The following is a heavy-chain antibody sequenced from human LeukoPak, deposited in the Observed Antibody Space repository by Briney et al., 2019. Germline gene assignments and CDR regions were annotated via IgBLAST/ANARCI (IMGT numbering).Heavy chain of an antibody. CDR2: IYPGDSDT. D-gene: IGHD6-19*01. J-gene: IGHJ4*02. Sequence: GESLKISCKASGSSFTSNWIVWVRQLPGKGLEWMGIIYPGDSDTRYSPSFQGQVTISVDKSITTAYLQWSSLKASDTAMYFCARPAAGTAPYFDYWGQGTLVTVSS. CDR1: GSSFTSNW. CDR3: ARPAAGTAPYFDY. V-gene: IGHV5-51*01.